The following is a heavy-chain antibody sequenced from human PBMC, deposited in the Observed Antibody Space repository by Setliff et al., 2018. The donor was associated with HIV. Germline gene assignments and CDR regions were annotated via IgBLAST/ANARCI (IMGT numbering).Heavy chain of an antibody. CDR1: GYSLTSYW. CDR2: IYPGDSDI. CDR3: VRHRSAVAGTRIGYCYYMDV. J-gene: IGHJ6*03. V-gene: IGHV5-51*01. Sequence: GESLKISCKGSGYSLTSYWIGWVRQMPGKGLEWMGIIYPGDSDIIYSPSFQGQVTISADKPITTAYLQWSSLKASDTAIYYCVRHRSAVAGTRIGYCYYMDVWGKGTTVTVSS. D-gene: IGHD6-19*01.